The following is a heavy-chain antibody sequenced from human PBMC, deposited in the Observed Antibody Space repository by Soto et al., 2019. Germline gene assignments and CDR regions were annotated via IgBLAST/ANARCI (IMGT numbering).Heavy chain of an antibody. D-gene: IGHD6-19*01. Sequence: EVQLVESGGGLVKPGGSLRLSCAASGFTFSNAWMNWVRQAPGKGLEWVGRIKSKTDGGTTDYAAPVKGRFTISRDDSKNTLYLEMNSLKTEDTAVYDCHGWIAVADVRFDHRGQGTLVAVSS. CDR3: HGWIAVADVRFDH. CDR2: IKSKTDGGTT. J-gene: IGHJ5*02. CDR1: GFTFSNAW. V-gene: IGHV3-15*07.